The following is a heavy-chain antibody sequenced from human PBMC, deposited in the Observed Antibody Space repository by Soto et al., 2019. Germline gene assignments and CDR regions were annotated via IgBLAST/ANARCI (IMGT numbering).Heavy chain of an antibody. CDR3: AKENAFKFGN. CDR1: GFTFSSSA. CDR2: ISGSGDYT. Sequence: EVQLLESGGGLVQPGGSLRLSCAASGFTFSSSAMSWVRQAPGKGLEWVSAISGSGDYTFYTDSVKGRFTISRDSSKNTLYLQMNSLRDDDTGLYYCAKENAFKFGNWGQGTLVTVSS. J-gene: IGHJ4*02. V-gene: IGHV3-23*01. D-gene: IGHD3-16*01.